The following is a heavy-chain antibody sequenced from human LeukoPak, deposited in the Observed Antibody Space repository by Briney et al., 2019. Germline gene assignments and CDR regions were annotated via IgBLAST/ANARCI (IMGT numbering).Heavy chain of an antibody. CDR3: ARLLSGAAGTPDY. V-gene: IGHV4-31*03. J-gene: IGHJ4*02. Sequence: PSETLSLTCTVSGGSLSSVAYYWRWLRHYPGKGLEWIGYILYSGSTYYNPSLKSRVTISVDTSKKQFSRNLTAVTAADSAVYYCARLLSGAAGTPDYWGQGTLVTVSA. CDR2: ILYSGST. CDR1: GGSLSSVAYY. D-gene: IGHD6-13*01.